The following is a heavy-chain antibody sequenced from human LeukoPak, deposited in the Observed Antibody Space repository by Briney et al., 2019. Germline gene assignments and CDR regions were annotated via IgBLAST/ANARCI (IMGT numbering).Heavy chain of an antibody. CDR3: ATAATASTGLGFDA. CDR2: ISNPGRT. V-gene: IGHV4-59*11. D-gene: IGHD3/OR15-3a*01. CDR1: GGSIYTHY. J-gene: IGHJ5*02. Sequence: SETLPLTCTVSGGSIYTHYWSWIRQPPGKGLEWIGYISNPGRTNYNPSLKSRLIMSADPSKNQSSLQLSSVTAADTAMYYRATAATASTGLGFDAWGQGILVTVSS.